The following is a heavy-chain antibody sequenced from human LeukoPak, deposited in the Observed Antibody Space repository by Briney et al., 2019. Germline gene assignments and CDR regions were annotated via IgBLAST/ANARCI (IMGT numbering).Heavy chain of an antibody. J-gene: IGHJ4*02. CDR3: ARLAYYYGSGSYYFDY. CDR1: GYRFTIYW. Sequence: GESLKISCKGSGYRFTIYWIAGARQMPGKGLEWMGIIYPGDSETRSRPSFEGQVTISADKSISTAYLQWSSLKASDTAMYYCARLAYYYGSGSYYFDYWGQGTLVTVSS. D-gene: IGHD3-10*01. CDR2: IYPGDSET. V-gene: IGHV5-51*01.